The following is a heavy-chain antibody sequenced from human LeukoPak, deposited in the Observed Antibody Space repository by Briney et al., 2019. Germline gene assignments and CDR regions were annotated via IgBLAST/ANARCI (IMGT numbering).Heavy chain of an antibody. V-gene: IGHV4-39*02. J-gene: IGHJ4*02. CDR1: GGSISSSSYY. D-gene: IGHD3-22*01. Sequence: PSEALSLTCTVSGGSISSSSYYWGWIRQPPGKGLEWIGSIYYSGSTYYNPSLKSRVTISVDTSKNQFSLKLSSVTAADTAVYYCARDLGGVYDSSGYYNDYWGQGTLVTVSS. CDR2: IYYSGST. CDR3: ARDLGGVYDSSGYYNDY.